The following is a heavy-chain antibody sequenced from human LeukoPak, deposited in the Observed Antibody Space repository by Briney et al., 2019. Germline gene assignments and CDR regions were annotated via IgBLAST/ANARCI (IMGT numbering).Heavy chain of an antibody. Sequence: ASVKVSCKASGYTFTGYYMHWVRQAPGQGLEWMGWINPNSGGTNYAQKFQGRVTMTRDTSISTAYMELSRLRSDDKAVYYCARAGFTMVRGVIIPLGYWGQGTLVTASS. CDR1: GYTFTGYY. CDR3: ARAGFTMVRGVIIPLGY. V-gene: IGHV1-2*02. CDR2: INPNSGGT. D-gene: IGHD3-10*01. J-gene: IGHJ4*02.